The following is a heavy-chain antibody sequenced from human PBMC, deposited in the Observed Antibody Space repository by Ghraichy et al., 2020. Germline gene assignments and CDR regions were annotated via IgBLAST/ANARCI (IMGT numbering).Heavy chain of an antibody. CDR3: ARFHVGATAFDY. Sequence: GGSLRLSCAASGFTFSSYSMNWVRQAPGKGLEWVSSISSSSSYIYYADSVKGRFTISRDNAKNSLYLQMNSLRAEDTAVYYCARFHVGATAFDYWGQGTLVTVSS. J-gene: IGHJ4*02. CDR1: GFTFSSYS. CDR2: ISSSSSYI. V-gene: IGHV3-21*01. D-gene: IGHD1-26*01.